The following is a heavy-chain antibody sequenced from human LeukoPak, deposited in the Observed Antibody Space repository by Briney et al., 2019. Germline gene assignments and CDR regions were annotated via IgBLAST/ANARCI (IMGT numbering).Heavy chain of an antibody. CDR2: IYHSGST. V-gene: IGHV4-30-2*01. CDR1: GGSISSGGYS. Sequence: PSQTLCLTCAVSGGSISSGGYSWSWIRQPPGKGLEWIGYIYHSGSTYYNPSLKSRVTISVDRSKNQFSLKLSSVTAADTAVYYCARSPYDSSGYDYWGQGTLVTVSS. CDR3: ARSPYDSSGYDY. D-gene: IGHD3-22*01. J-gene: IGHJ4*02.